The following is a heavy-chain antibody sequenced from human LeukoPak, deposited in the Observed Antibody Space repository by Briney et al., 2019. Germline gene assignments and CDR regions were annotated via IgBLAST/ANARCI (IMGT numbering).Heavy chain of an antibody. CDR2: ISSSSSYI. Sequence: GGSLRLSCAASGFTFSSYSMNWVRQAPGKGLEWVSSISSSSSYIYYADSVKGRFTISRDNSKNTLYLQMNSLRAEDTALYYCVRDMGYCTGTSCSLDVWGKGTTVTVSS. CDR1: GFTFSSYS. J-gene: IGHJ6*04. CDR3: VRDMGYCTGTSCSLDV. V-gene: IGHV3-21*04. D-gene: IGHD2-2*01.